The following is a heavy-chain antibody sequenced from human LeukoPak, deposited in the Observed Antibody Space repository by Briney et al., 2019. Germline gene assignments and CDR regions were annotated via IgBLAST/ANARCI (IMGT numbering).Heavy chain of an antibody. CDR2: IIPILGIA. J-gene: IGHJ4*02. CDR3: ARENYYDSSGYSDY. V-gene: IGHV1-69*04. D-gene: IGHD3-22*01. Sequence: SVKVSCKASGGTFSSYAISWVRQAPGKGLEWMGRIIPILGIANYAQKFQGRVTITADKSTSTAYMELSSLRSEDTAVYYCARENYYDSSGYSDYWGQGTLVTVSS. CDR1: GGTFSSYA.